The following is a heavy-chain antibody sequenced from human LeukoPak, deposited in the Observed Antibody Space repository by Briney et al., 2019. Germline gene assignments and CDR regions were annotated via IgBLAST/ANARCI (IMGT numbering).Heavy chain of an antibody. Sequence: SDTLSLTYTVSGRSISISSYYWGWIRQPPGKGLESFGSIYYSGSTYYNPSLKSRVTISVDTSKNQFSLKLSSVTAEDTAVYYCARVTDDFWSKFDYWGQGTLVTVSS. CDR3: ARVTDDFWSKFDY. V-gene: IGHV4-39*07. CDR2: IYYSGST. CDR1: GRSISISSYY. J-gene: IGHJ4*02. D-gene: IGHD3-3*01.